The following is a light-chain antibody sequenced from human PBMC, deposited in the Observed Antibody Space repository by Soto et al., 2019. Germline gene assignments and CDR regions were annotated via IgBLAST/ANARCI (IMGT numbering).Light chain of an antibody. CDR3: AAWDDRLNGWV. Sequence: QSVLTQPPSASGTPGQRVTISCSGGTSNIGRNAVNWYQQLPGTAPKLLVYGHNQRPSGAPDRFSGSKSGTAASLAISGLQPEDEADYYCAAWDDRLNGWVFGGGTQLTVL. V-gene: IGLV1-44*01. CDR1: TSNIGRNA. CDR2: GHN. J-gene: IGLJ3*02.